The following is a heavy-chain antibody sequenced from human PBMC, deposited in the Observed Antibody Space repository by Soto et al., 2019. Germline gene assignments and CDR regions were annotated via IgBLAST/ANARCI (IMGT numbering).Heavy chain of an antibody. J-gene: IGHJ4*02. CDR1: GFTFSNYW. CDR3: LRDEWEGFDY. D-gene: IGHD1-26*01. V-gene: IGHV3-7*03. CDR2: IKQDGSKK. Sequence: EVQLVESGGGLVQPGGSLRLSCAVSGFTFSNYWMNWVRQAPGKGLEWVANIKQDGSKKNYVDSVKGRFTNSRDNAENSVYLQMNNLSVEDTAVYYCLRDEWEGFDYLGQGTAVTVSS.